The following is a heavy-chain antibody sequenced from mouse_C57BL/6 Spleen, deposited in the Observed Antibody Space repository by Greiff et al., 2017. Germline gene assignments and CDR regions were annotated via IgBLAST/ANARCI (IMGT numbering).Heavy chain of an antibody. V-gene: IGHV5-6*02. J-gene: IGHJ2*01. D-gene: IGHD2-1*01. Sequence: DVKLVESGGDLVKPGGSLKLSCAASGFTFSSYGMPWVRQTPDKRLEWVGTISSGGSYTYYPDSVKGRFTISRDNAKNTLYLQLSSLKSADTAVYYCGRRGGNPYFDYWGQGTTLTVSS. CDR1: GFTFSSYG. CDR3: GRRGGNPYFDY. CDR2: ISSGGSYT.